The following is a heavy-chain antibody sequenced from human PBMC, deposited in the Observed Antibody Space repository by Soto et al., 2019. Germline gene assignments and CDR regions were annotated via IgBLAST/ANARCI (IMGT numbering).Heavy chain of an antibody. CDR3: AKGIVVVPAAIGFVEYYYGMDV. D-gene: IGHD2-2*01. J-gene: IGHJ6*02. CDR1: GFTFTNYA. Sequence: VQLLESGGGLVQPGGSLRLSCAASGFTFTNYAMSWVRQAPGKGLEWVAVISYDGSNKYYADSVKGRFTISRDNSKNTLYLQMNSLRAEDTAVYYCAKGIVVVPAAIGFVEYYYGMDVWGQGTTVTVSS. V-gene: IGHV3-30*18. CDR2: ISYDGSNK.